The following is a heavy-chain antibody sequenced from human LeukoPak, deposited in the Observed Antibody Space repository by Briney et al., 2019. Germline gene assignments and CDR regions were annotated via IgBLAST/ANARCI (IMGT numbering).Heavy chain of an antibody. CDR2: IKQDGSEK. Sequence: PGGSLRLSCAASGFTFSSYWMSWVRQAPGKGLEWVANIKQDGSEKYYVDSVKGRFTISRDNAKNSLYLQMNSLRAEDTAVYYYARDSSLGGIWFDPWGQGTLVTVSS. J-gene: IGHJ5*02. CDR1: GFTFSSYW. V-gene: IGHV3-7*01. CDR3: ARDSSLGGIWFDP. D-gene: IGHD3-16*01.